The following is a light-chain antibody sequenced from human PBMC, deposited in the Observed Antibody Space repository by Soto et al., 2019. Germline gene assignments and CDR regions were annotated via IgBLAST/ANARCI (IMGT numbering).Light chain of an antibody. CDR3: QQSYSTPPT. J-gene: IGKJ4*01. Sequence: SSLSASVVDRVTITCRASQSISSYLNWYQQKPGKAPKLLIYAASSLQSGVPSRFSGSGSGTDFTLTISSLQPEDFATYYCQQSYSTPPTFGGGTKVDIK. CDR1: QSISSY. V-gene: IGKV1-39*01. CDR2: AAS.